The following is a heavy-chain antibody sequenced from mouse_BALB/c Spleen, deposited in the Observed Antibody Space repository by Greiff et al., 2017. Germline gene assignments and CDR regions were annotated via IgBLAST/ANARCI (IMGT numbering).Heavy chain of an antibody. V-gene: IGHV2-9*02. CDR3: ARASTMITRALGY. CDR2: IWAGGST. D-gene: IGHD2-4*01. J-gene: IGHJ2*01. CDR1: GFSLTSYG. Sequence: VKVVESGPGLVAPSQSLSITCTVSGFSLTSYGVHWVRQPPGKGLEWLGVIWAGGSTNYNSALMSRLSISKDNSKSQVFLKMNSLQTDDTAMYYCARASTMITRALGYWGQGTTLTVSS.